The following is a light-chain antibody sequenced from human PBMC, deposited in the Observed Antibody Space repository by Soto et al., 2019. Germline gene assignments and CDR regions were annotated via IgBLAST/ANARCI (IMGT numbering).Light chain of an antibody. CDR2: LGS. CDR1: QSLLHSNGYNY. CDR3: MQALQTPFT. J-gene: IGKJ4*01. V-gene: IGKV2-28*01. Sequence: DIVMTQSPLSLPVTPGAPASISCRSSQSLLHSNGYNYLDWYLQKPGQSPQLLIYLGSNRASGVPDRVSVSGSGTDFTLKISRVEAEDVGVYYCMQALQTPFTVGGGTKVEIK.